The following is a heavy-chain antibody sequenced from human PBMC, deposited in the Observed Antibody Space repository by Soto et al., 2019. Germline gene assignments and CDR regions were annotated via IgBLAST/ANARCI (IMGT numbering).Heavy chain of an antibody. CDR1: GFIFSSYW. J-gene: IGHJ4*02. D-gene: IGHD5-18*01. CDR3: FSSVFDTWNY. Sequence: EVQLVESGGGLVQPGGSLRLSCAASGFIFSSYWMHWVRQAPGKGLVWVSRINSDGTGTTYADSVKGRFTISRDNAKNTLSLQMNSLRAEDTAVYFCFSSVFDTWNYWGQGTLVTVSS. V-gene: IGHV3-74*01. CDR2: INSDGTGT.